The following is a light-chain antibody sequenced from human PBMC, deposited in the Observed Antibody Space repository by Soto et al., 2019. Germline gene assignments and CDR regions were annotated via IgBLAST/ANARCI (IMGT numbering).Light chain of an antibody. CDR1: TSGVGSYNL. CDR2: EGS. Sequence: QSALTQPASVSGSPGQSITISCTGTTSGVGSYNLVSWYQRHPGKAPKLMIYEGSKRPSGVSNRFSGSKSGNTASLTISGLQAEDEADYYCCSYAGSSTLAFGGGTKLTVL. V-gene: IGLV2-23*01. J-gene: IGLJ2*01. CDR3: CSYAGSSTLA.